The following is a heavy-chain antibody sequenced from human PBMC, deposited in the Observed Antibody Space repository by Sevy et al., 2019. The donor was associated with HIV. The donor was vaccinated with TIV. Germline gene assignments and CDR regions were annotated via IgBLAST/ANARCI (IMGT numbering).Heavy chain of an antibody. Sequence: GGSLRLSCAASGFSFSRYAMKWVRQAPGKGLEWVSSISDSGGSTYYADSVKGRFTISIDNSKNTLYLQINSLRAEDTGVYYCASLATPYGGYPYYFDYWGQGTLVTVSS. V-gene: IGHV3-23*01. J-gene: IGHJ4*02. CDR1: GFSFSRYA. CDR3: ASLATPYGGYPYYFDY. CDR2: ISDSGGST. D-gene: IGHD5-12*01.